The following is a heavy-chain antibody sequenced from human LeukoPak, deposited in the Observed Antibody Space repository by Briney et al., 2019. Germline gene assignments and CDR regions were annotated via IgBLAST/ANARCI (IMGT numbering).Heavy chain of an antibody. CDR3: ASTSWQLYAFDI. V-gene: IGHV1-18*01. CDR2: ISAYNGNT. J-gene: IGHJ3*02. Sequence: GASVKVSCKASGYTFTSYGISWVRQAPGQGLEWMGWISAYNGNTNYAQKLQGRVTMTIDTSTSTAYMELRSLRSDDTAVYYCASTSWQLYAFDIWGQGTMVTVSS. D-gene: IGHD2-2*01. CDR1: GYTFTSYG.